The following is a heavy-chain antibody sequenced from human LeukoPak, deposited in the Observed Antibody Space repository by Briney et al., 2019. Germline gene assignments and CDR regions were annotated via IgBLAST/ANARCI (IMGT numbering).Heavy chain of an antibody. J-gene: IGHJ6*02. CDR3: ARQPEAVLMVYATYCMDV. CDR1: GGSISSSSYY. CDR2: IYYSGST. Sequence: SETLSLTCTVSGGSISSSSYYWGWIRQPPGKGLDWIGSIYYSGSTYYNPSLKSRVTISVDTSKNQFSLKLSSVTAADKAVYYCARQPEAVLMVYATYCMDVWGQGTMVTVSS. D-gene: IGHD2-8*01. V-gene: IGHV4-39*01.